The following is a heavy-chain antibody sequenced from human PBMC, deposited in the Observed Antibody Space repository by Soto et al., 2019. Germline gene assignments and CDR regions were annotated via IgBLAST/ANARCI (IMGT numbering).Heavy chain of an antibody. CDR3: ARPGTGTTGPNYYYGMDV. CDR2: IIPIFGTA. Sequence: QVQLVQSGAEVKKPGSSVKVSCKASGGTFSSYAISWVRQAPGQGLEWMGGIIPIFGTANYAQKFQGRVTITADASTSTAYMELRSLRSEDTAVYYCARPGTGTTGPNYYYGMDVWGQGTTVTVSS. J-gene: IGHJ6*02. V-gene: IGHV1-69*01. D-gene: IGHD1-7*01. CDR1: GGTFSSYA.